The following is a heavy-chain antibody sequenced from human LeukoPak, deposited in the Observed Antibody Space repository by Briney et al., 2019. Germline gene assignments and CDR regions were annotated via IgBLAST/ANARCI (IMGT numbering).Heavy chain of an antibody. CDR2: INHSGST. Sequence: SETLSLTCAVYGGSFSGYYWSWIRQPPGKGLDWIGEINHSGSTNYNPSLKSRVTISVDTSKNQFSLKLSSVTAADTAVYYCARGTGYSGYPWDYWGQGTLVTVSS. CDR1: GGSFSGYY. J-gene: IGHJ4*02. V-gene: IGHV4-34*01. CDR3: ARGTGYSGYPWDY. D-gene: IGHD5-12*01.